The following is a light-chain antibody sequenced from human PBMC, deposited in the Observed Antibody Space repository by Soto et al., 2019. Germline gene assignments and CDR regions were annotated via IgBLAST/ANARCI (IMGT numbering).Light chain of an antibody. Sequence: EIVLTQSPATLSLSPGERATLSCRASQSVSRYLAWYQRKPGQAPRLLIYDASNRATGIPARFSGSGSGTDFTLTISSLEPEDFAVYYCQQRSNSPLTFGGGTKVVNK. V-gene: IGKV3-11*01. J-gene: IGKJ4*01. CDR2: DAS. CDR3: QQRSNSPLT. CDR1: QSVSRY.